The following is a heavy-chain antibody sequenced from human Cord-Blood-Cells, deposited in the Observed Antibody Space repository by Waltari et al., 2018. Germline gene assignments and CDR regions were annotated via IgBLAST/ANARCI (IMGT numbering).Heavy chain of an antibody. CDR1: GFTFDDYA. CDR3: AKARYSYGYEFDY. Sequence: EVQLVESGGGLVQPGRYLRLSCAASGFTFDDYAMHWARQAPGKGLEWVSGISWNSGSIGYADSVKGRFTISRDNAKNSLYLQMNSLRAEDTALYYCAKARYSYGYEFDYWGQGTLVTVSS. J-gene: IGHJ4*02. D-gene: IGHD5-18*01. V-gene: IGHV3-9*01. CDR2: ISWNSGSI.